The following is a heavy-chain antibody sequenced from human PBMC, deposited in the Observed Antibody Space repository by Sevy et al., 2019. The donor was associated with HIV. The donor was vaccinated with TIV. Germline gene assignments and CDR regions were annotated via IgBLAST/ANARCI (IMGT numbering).Heavy chain of an antibody. CDR2: MSYDGSNK. J-gene: IGHJ4*02. V-gene: IGHV3-30*18. Sequence: GGCLRLSCAASGFTFSSYGMHWVRQAPGKGLERVAVMSYDGSNKYYADSVKGRFIISRDNSKNMLYLQMKSLRAEDTTVYYCAKYRAVAGSNPTYFDYWGQGTLVNVSS. CDR1: GFTFSSYG. D-gene: IGHD6-19*01. CDR3: AKYRAVAGSNPTYFDY.